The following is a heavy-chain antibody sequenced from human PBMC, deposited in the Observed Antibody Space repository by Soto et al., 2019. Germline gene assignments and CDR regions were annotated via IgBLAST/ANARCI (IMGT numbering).Heavy chain of an antibody. CDR2: IYYSGST. CDR3: ARDLLSWFDP. V-gene: IGHV4-59*01. Sequence: SETLSLTCTVSGGSISSYYRSWIRQPPGKGLEWIGYIYYSGSTNYNPSLKSRVTISVDTSKNQFSLKLSSVTAADTAVYYCARDLLSWFDPWGQGTLVTVSS. D-gene: IGHD3-16*01. CDR1: GGSISSYY. J-gene: IGHJ5*02.